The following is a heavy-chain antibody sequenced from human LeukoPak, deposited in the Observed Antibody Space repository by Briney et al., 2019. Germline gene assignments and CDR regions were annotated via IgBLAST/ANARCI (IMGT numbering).Heavy chain of an antibody. CDR3: AKDPPSIAARPS. Sequence: GGSLRLSCAASGFIFSTYAMNWVRQSPGKGLEWVSGISGSDGSTYYADSVKGRFTISRDNSKNTLYLQMKSLRAEDTAVYYCAKDPPSIAARPSWGQGTLVTVSS. CDR2: ISGSDGST. J-gene: IGHJ4*02. D-gene: IGHD6-6*01. CDR1: GFIFSTYA. V-gene: IGHV3-23*01.